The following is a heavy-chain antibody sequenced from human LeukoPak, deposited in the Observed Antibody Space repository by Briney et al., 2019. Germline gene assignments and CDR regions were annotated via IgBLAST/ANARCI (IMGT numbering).Heavy chain of an antibody. D-gene: IGHD1-26*01. CDR1: GFTFSTYD. J-gene: IGHJ4*02. Sequence: GGSLRLSCAASGFTFSTYDMHWVRQTPGKGLEWVAVISSDGSTKYYADSVKGRFTISRGNSKNTLYLQMNSLRAEDTAVYYCAKDLSGNYRAYFDYWGQGTLVTVSS. CDR3: AKDLSGNYRAYFDY. V-gene: IGHV3-30*18. CDR2: ISSDGSTK.